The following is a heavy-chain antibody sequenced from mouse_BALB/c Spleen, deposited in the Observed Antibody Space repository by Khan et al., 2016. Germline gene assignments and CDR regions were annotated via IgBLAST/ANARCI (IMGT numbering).Heavy chain of an antibody. Sequence: QVQLKESGPGLVAPSQSLSITCTVSGFSLTSYGVHWVRQPPGKGLEWLGVIWAGGSTNYISALMSRLSIRTDNSKNQVFLKMNSLQTDDTAIYYGAIDGGGTYWGQGTLVTVSA. CDR1: GFSLTSYG. CDR2: IWAGGST. CDR3: AIDGGGTY. J-gene: IGHJ3*01. V-gene: IGHV2-9*02.